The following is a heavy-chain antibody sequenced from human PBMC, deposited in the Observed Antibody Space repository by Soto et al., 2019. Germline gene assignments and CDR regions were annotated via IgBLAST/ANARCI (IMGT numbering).Heavy chain of an antibody. CDR3: ARDFNDLSFPFGF. CDR2: ISYDGNDK. D-gene: IGHD2-8*01. V-gene: IGHV3-30-3*01. J-gene: IGHJ4*02. Sequence: PGGSLRLSCAASGFRFRGFSMHWVRQAPGKGLEWVAAISYDGNDKFYADSVRGRFTISRDNSKNTFYMQMTSLRPEDTAVYYCARDFNDLSFPFGFWGQGTLVTVSS. CDR1: GFRFRGFS.